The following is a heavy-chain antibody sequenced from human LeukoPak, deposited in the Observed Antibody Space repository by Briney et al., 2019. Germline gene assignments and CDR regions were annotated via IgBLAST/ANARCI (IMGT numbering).Heavy chain of an antibody. CDR1: GYTFTTYY. CDR2: IDPSGDTT. CDR3: ARNGGSENPGFDF. J-gene: IGHJ4*02. V-gene: IGHV1-46*01. D-gene: IGHD5-12*01. Sequence: GASVKVSCKASGYTFTTYYIHWVRQAPGQGLEWMGIIDPSGDTTSHAQNFQGRVTMARDTATSTVYMELSSLRSEDTAVYYCARNGGSENPGFDFWGQGTLVTVSS.